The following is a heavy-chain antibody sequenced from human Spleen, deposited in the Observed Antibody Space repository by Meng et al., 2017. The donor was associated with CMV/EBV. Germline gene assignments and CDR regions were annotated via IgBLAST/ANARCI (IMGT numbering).Heavy chain of an antibody. CDR2: ISSRHGYI. D-gene: IGHD2-2*02. V-gene: IGHV3-21*01. J-gene: IGHJ5*02. Sequence: VRQAPGKGLEWVSSISSRHGYIYYADSVKGRFTISRDNARNSVFLQMNSLRAEDTAVYYCARDRDEAGDYYGYCSSTTCFTRGWFDPWGQGTLVTVSS. CDR3: ARDRDEAGDYYGYCSSTTCFTRGWFDP.